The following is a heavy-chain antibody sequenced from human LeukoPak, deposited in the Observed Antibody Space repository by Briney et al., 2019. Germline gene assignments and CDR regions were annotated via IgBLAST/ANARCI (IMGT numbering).Heavy chain of an antibody. V-gene: IGHV3-30*03. CDR2: ISSDGSNR. Sequence: GGSLRLSCAASGFTSSSYGMHWVRQAPGKGLEWVAIISSDGSNRYYADSVKGRFTISRDNSKNTLYLQMNSLRAEDTAVYSCARSPGGFYYGMDVWGQGTTVTVSS. CDR3: ARSPGGFYYGMDV. D-gene: IGHD1-1*01. CDR1: GFTSSSYG. J-gene: IGHJ6*02.